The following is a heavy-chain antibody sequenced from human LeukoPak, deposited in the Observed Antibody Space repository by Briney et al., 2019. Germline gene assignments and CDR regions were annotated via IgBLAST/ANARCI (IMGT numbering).Heavy chain of an antibody. Sequence: SETLSLTCAVYGGSFSGYYWSWIRLPPGKGLEWIGEINHSGSTNYNPSLKSRVTISVDTSKNQFSLKLSSVTAADTAVYYCARRYYYGSGSYPKDYFDYWGQGTLVTVSS. D-gene: IGHD3-10*01. V-gene: IGHV4-34*01. J-gene: IGHJ4*02. CDR1: GGSFSGYY. CDR2: INHSGST. CDR3: ARRYYYGSGSYPKDYFDY.